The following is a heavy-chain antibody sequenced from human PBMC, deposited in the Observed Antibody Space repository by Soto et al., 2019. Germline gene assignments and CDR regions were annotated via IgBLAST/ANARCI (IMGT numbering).Heavy chain of an antibody. CDR3: ARGDFYCSGGSCYPQMFHYYGMDV. CDR1: GGTFSSYA. D-gene: IGHD2-15*01. CDR2: IIPIFGAA. V-gene: IGHV1-69*13. Sequence: GASVKVSCKASGGTFSSYAISWVRQAPGQGLEWMGGIIPIFGAANYAQKFQGRVTITADESTSTAYMELSSLRPEDTAVYYCARGDFYCSGGSCYPQMFHYYGMDVWGQGTTVTV. J-gene: IGHJ6*02.